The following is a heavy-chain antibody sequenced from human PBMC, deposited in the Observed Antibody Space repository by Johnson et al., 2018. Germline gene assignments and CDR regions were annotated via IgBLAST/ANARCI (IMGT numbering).Heavy chain of an antibody. Sequence: QVQLVESGGGVVQPGRSLRLSCAASGFIFSSYAIHWVRQAPGKGLEWVAVISYDGNNKYYADSVKGRFTVSRDNSKNTVYLQMNSVGAEDTALYYGAKEGWFGGNYYYYYRDVWGKGTTVTVSS. CDR2: ISYDGNNK. CDR1: GFIFSSYA. V-gene: IGHV3-30-3*01. CDR3: AKEGWFGGNYYYYYRDV. D-gene: IGHD3-10*01. J-gene: IGHJ6*03.